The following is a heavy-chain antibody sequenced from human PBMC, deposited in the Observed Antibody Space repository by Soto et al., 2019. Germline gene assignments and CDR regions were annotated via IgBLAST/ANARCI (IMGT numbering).Heavy chain of an antibody. CDR2: IYTSGST. Sequence: SDTLYLTCTVSGGSISSYYWSWIRQPAGKGLEWIGRIYTSGSTNYNPSLKSRVTMSVDTSKNQFSLKLSSVTAADTAVYYCAKVNYYFDNSGLFWGQGTLVTVSS. CDR3: AKVNYYFDNSGLF. CDR1: GGSISSYY. D-gene: IGHD3-22*01. J-gene: IGHJ4*02. V-gene: IGHV4-4*07.